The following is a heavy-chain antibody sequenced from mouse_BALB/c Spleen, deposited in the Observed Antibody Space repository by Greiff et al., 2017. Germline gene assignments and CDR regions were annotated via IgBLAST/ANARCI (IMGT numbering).Heavy chain of an antibody. J-gene: IGHJ4*01. D-gene: IGHD2-4*01. CDR2: IRSKSNNYAT. CDR1: GFTFNTYA. CDR3: VRQGQGLPHYYAMDY. Sequence: EVQLVESGGGLVQPKGSLKLSCAASGFTFNTYAMNWVRQAPGKGLEWVARIRSKSNNYATYYADSVKDRFTISRDDSQSMLYLQMNNLKTEDTAMYYCVRQGQGLPHYYAMDYWGQGTSVTVSS. V-gene: IGHV10-1*02.